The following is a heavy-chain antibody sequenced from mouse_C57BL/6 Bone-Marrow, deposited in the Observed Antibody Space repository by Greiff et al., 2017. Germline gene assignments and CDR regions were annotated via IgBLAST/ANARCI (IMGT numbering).Heavy chain of an antibody. CDR2: ISSGGDYI. D-gene: IGHD1-1*01. Sequence: EVKLEESGEGLVKPGGSLKLSCAASGFTFSSYAMSWVRQTPEKRLEWVAYISSGGDYIYYAYTVKGRFTISRDNARNTLYLQMSSLKSEDTAMYYCTRERYYGSLWYFDVWGTGTTVTVSS. CDR1: GFTFSSYA. V-gene: IGHV5-9-1*02. CDR3: TRERYYGSLWYFDV. J-gene: IGHJ1*03.